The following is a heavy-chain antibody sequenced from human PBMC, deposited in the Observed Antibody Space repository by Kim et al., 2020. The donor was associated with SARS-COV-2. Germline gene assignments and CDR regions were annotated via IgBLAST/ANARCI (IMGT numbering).Heavy chain of an antibody. Sequence: SETLSLTCTVSGGSISSYYWSWIRQPPGKGLEWIGYIYYSGSTNYNPSLKSRVTISVDTSKNQFSLKLSSVTAADTAVYYCASVGGRDTTYYYYYGMDVWGQGTTVTVSS. J-gene: IGHJ6*02. CDR3: ASVGGRDTTYYYYYGMDV. CDR2: IYYSGST. D-gene: IGHD3-16*01. V-gene: IGHV4-59*01. CDR1: GGSISSYY.